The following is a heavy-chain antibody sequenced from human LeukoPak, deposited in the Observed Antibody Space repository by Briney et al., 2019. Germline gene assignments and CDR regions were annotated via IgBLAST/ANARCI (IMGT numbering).Heavy chain of an antibody. CDR2: IKSKTDGGTT. V-gene: IGHV3-15*01. CDR3: TTPGIAVAGRRGSFDY. J-gene: IGHJ4*02. CDR1: GFTFSNAW. D-gene: IGHD6-19*01. Sequence: GGFLRLSCAASGFTFSNAWMSWVRQAPGKGLEWVGRIKSKTDGGTTDYAAPVKGRFSISRDDSKNTLDLQMNSLKTEDTAVYYCTTPGIAVAGRRGSFDYWGQGTLVTVSS.